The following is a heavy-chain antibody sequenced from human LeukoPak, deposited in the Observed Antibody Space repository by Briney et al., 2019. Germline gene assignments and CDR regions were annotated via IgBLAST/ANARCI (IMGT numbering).Heavy chain of an antibody. CDR2: INPNSGGT. CDR3: ARIPDYGDYPSYYYMDV. D-gene: IGHD4-17*01. CDR1: GYTFTGYY. J-gene: IGHJ6*03. V-gene: IGHV1-2*02. Sequence: GASVKVSCKASGYTFTGYYMHWVRQAPGQGLEWMGWINPNSGGTNYAQKFQGRVTMTRDTSISTAHMELSRLRSDDTAVYYCARIPDYGDYPSYYYMDVWGKGTTVTVSS.